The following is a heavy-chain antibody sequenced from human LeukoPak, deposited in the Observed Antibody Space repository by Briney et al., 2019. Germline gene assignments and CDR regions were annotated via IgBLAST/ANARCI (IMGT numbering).Heavy chain of an antibody. Sequence: PSETLSLTCTVSGGSISSSSYYRGWIRQPPGKGLEWIGSIYYSGSTYYNPSLKSRVTISVDTSKNQFSLKLSSVTAADTAVYYCARRLYCSSTSCYYFYYYGMDVWGQGTTVTVSS. CDR1: GGSISSSSYY. D-gene: IGHD2-2*01. V-gene: IGHV4-39*01. CDR3: ARRLYCSSTSCYYFYYYGMDV. J-gene: IGHJ6*02. CDR2: IYYSGST.